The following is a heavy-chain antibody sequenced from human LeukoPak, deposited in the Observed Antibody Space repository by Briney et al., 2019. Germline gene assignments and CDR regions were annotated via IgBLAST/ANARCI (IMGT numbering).Heavy chain of an antibody. Sequence: SETLSLTCAVYGGSLSGYYWSWIRQPPGKGLEWIGEINHSGSTNYNPSLKSRVTISVDTSKNQFSLKLSSVTAADTAVYYCARQRERWLQFFDYWGQGTLVTVSS. CDR2: INHSGST. CDR1: GGSLSGYY. CDR3: ARQRERWLQFFDY. D-gene: IGHD5-24*01. J-gene: IGHJ4*02. V-gene: IGHV4-34*01.